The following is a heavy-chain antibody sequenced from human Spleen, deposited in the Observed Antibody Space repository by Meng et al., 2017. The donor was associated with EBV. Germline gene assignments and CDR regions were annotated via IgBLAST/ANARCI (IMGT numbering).Heavy chain of an antibody. V-gene: IGHV4-61*01. D-gene: IGHD5-24*01. CDR1: GDSVSRDNVP. Sequence: QGRLQELGTGLLMPSEALSLTCTVSGDSVSRDNVPWTWIRQSPGKGLEWIDYIYYSGTTNYNPSLKSRLTMSVDTSKNQFSLMMTSVTAADAAVYYCARAVRDGYNFDSWGHGTLVTVSS. CDR3: ARAVRDGYNFDS. CDR2: IYYSGTT. J-gene: IGHJ4*01.